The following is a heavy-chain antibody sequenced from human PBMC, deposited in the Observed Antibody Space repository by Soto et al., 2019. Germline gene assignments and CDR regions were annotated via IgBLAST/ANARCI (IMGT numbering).Heavy chain of an antibody. V-gene: IGHV3-23*01. CDR1: GFTFSSYA. J-gene: IGHJ6*02. CDR2: TSGSVGDV. CDR3: AKGWLYGAGMGV. Sequence: PGGSLRLSCAASGFTFSSYAMSWVRQAPGKGLEWVSSTSGSVGDVYHAGSVKGRFTISRDNSKNTLYLQMNSLRAEDTAIYYCAKGWLYGAGMGVWGQGTKVTVSS. D-gene: IGHD3-22*01.